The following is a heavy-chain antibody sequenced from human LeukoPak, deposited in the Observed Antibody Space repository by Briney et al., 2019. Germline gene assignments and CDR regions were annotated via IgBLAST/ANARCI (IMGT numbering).Heavy chain of an antibody. CDR1: GFTVEAHF. J-gene: IGHJ4*02. V-gene: IGHV3-66*02. CDR3: ARVRDDSSVLHYFDY. CDR2: LYHGDRT. Sequence: PGGSLRLSCAASGFTVEAHFMSWVRQAPGKGLEWVSVLYHGDRTHYADSVKGRFTISRDSSKNTLYLQMKSLRAEDTAVYYCARVRDDSSVLHYFDYWGQGTLVTVSS. D-gene: IGHD3-22*01.